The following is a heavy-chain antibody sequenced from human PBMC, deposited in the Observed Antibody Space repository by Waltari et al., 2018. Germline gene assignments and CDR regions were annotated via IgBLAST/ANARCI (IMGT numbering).Heavy chain of an antibody. D-gene: IGHD3-3*01. CDR3: ARDKTLRFLEPSYDY. CDR1: GGSISSSSYY. V-gene: IGHV4-39*02. CDR2: IYYSGST. Sequence: QLQLQESGPGLVKPSETLSLTCTVSGGSISSSSYYWGWIRQPPGKGLEWIGSIYYSGSTYYNPSLKSRVTISVDTSKNQFSLKLSSVTAADTAVYYCARDKTLRFLEPSYDYWGQGTLVTVSS. J-gene: IGHJ4*02.